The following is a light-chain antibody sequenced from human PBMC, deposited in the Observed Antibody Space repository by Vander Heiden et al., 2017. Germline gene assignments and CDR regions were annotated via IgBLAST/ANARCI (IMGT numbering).Light chain of an antibody. V-gene: IGKV1-39*01. CDR1: QSISSY. CDR2: AAS. CDR3: QQSYSHPRT. J-gene: IGKJ2*01. Sequence: DIQITQSPCSLSASVGDRVTITCRASQSISSYLNWYKQKPGKAPKLLIYAASSLQSGVPSRFSGSGSGTDFTLTISSLQPEDFATYYCQQSYSHPRTFGQGTKLEIK.